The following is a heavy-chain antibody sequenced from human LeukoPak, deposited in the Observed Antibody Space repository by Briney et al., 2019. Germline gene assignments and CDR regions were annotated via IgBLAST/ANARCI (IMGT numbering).Heavy chain of an antibody. CDR3: ARDSPDCSGGSCYEPFDY. J-gene: IGHJ4*02. CDR2: ISAYNGNT. Sequence: ASVKVSCKASGYTFTSYGISWVRQAPGQGLEWMGWISAYNGNTNYAQKLQGRVTMTTDTFTSTAYMELRSLRSDDTAVYYCARDSPDCSGGSCYEPFDYWGQGTLVTVSS. CDR1: GYTFTSYG. D-gene: IGHD2-15*01. V-gene: IGHV1-18*01.